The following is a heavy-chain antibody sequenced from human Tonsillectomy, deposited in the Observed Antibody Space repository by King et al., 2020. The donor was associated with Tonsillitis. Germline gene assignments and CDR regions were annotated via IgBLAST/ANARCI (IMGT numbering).Heavy chain of an antibody. V-gene: IGHV3-30*04. CDR1: GFTFSSYA. Sequence: QLVQSGGGVVQPGRSLRLSCAASGFTFSSYAMHWVRQAPGKGLEWVAVISYDGSNKYYADSVKGRFTISRDNSKNTLYLQMNSLRAEDTAVYYCARDGAWGYGYFQDYWGQGTLVTVSS. D-gene: IGHD3-22*01. J-gene: IGHJ4*02. CDR3: ARDGAWGYGYFQDY. CDR2: ISYDGSNK.